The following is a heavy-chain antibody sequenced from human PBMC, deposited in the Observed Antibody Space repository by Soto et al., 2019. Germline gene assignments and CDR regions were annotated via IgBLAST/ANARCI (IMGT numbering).Heavy chain of an antibody. CDR2: IYSGGST. D-gene: IGHD6-13*01. CDR1: GFTVSSNY. CDR3: ARIRQQLIGYDAFDI. Sequence: GGSLRLSCAASGFTVSSNYMSWVRQAPGKGLEWVSVIYSGGSTYYADSVKGRFTISRDNSKNTLYLQMNSLRAEDTAVYYCARIRQQLIGYDAFDIWGQGTMVTVS. J-gene: IGHJ3*02. V-gene: IGHV3-66*01.